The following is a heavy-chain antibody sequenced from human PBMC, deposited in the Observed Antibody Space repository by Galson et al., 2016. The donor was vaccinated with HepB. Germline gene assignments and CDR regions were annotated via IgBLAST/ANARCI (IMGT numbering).Heavy chain of an antibody. D-gene: IGHD1-26*01. CDR2: INSDGSST. CDR3: ARGGSRPIDY. Sequence: SLRLSCAASGFTVSSDYMNWVRQAPGKGLVWVSRINSDGSSTGFADSVKGRFTISRDNAKNTLYLQMNSLRAEDTAVYYCARGGSRPIDYWGQGTLVTVSS. J-gene: IGHJ4*02. V-gene: IGHV3-74*01. CDR1: GFTVSSDY.